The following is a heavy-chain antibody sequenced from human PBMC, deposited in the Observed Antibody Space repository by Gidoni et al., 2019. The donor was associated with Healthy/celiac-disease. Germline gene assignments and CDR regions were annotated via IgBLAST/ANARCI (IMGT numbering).Heavy chain of an antibody. J-gene: IGHJ6*03. CDR1: GFTFRSSW. V-gene: IGHV3-74*01. CDR2: INSDGSST. CDR3: ARITMVRGVVYYYYYMDV. D-gene: IGHD3-10*01. Sequence: EVQLVESGGGLVQPGGSLRLSCAASGFTFRSSWMHWVRQAPGKGLVWVSRINSDGSSTSYADSVKGRFTISRDNAKNTLYLQMNSLRAEDTAVYYCARITMVRGVVYYYYYMDVWGKGTTVTVSS.